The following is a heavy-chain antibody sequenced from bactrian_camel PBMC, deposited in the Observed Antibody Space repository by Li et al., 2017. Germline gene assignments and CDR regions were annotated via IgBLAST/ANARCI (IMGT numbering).Heavy chain of an antibody. V-gene: IGHV3S53*01. CDR3: AADPRSGIGPLTTPLW. J-gene: IGHJ4*01. CDR2: ISADGIT. D-gene: IGHD2*01. Sequence: HVQLVESGGGSVQAGGSLKLSCATSGFRFSTCGMAWYRQAPGRERELVATISADGITVYAESVKGRFTISQDSAKKTLYLLMNSLKTEDTAVYYCAADPRSGIGPLTTPLWWGRGTQVTVS. CDR1: GFRFSTCG.